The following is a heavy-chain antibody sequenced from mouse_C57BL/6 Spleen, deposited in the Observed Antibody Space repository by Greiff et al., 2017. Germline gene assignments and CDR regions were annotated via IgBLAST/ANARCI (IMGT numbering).Heavy chain of an antibody. Sequence: QVQLQQPGAELVKPGASVKLSCKASGYTSTSYWMHWVKQRPGQGLEWIGMIHPNSGSTNYNEKFKSKATLTVDKSSSTAYMQLSSLTSEDSAVYYCARYSNYEGFAYWGQGTLVTVSA. D-gene: IGHD2-5*01. CDR3: ARYSNYEGFAY. CDR2: IHPNSGST. CDR1: GYTSTSYW. J-gene: IGHJ3*01. V-gene: IGHV1-64*01.